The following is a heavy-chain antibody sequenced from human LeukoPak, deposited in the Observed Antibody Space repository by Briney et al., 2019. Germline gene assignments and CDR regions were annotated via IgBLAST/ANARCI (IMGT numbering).Heavy chain of an antibody. V-gene: IGHV4-39*07. CDR3: AGAYYYDSSGYSYYYYGMDV. Sequence: SETLSLTCTVSGGSISSSSYYWGWIRQPPGKGLEWIGSIYYSGSTYYNPSLKSRVTVSVDTSKNQFSLKLSSMTAADTAVYYCAGAYYYDSSGYSYYYYGMDVWGQGTTVTVSS. CDR2: IYYSGST. J-gene: IGHJ6*02. D-gene: IGHD3-22*01. CDR1: GGSISSSSYY.